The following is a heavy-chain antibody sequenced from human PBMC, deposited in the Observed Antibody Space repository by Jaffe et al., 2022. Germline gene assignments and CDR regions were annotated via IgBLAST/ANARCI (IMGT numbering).Heavy chain of an antibody. CDR3: AKDNWGWSVAGSFDY. CDR1: GFTFDDYA. V-gene: IGHV3-9*01. Sequence: EVQLVESGGGLVQPGRSLRLSCAASGFTFDDYAMHWVRQAPGKGLEWVSGISWNSGSIGYADSVKGRFTISRDNAKNSLYLQMNSLRAEDTALYYCAKDNWGWSVAGSFDYWGQGTLVTVSS. D-gene: IGHD6-19*01. CDR2: ISWNSGSI. J-gene: IGHJ4*02.